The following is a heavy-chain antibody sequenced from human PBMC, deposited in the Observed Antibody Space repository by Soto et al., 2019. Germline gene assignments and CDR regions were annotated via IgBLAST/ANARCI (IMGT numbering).Heavy chain of an antibody. J-gene: IGHJ6*02. V-gene: IGHV1-18*01. CDR1: GYTFTSYG. CDR2: ISAYNGNT. Sequence: ASVKVSCKASGYTFTSYGISWVRQAPGQGLEWMGWISAYNGNTNYAQKLQGRVTMTTDTSTSTAYMELRSLRSDDTAVYYCARESHKWNYLVHYYYYYGMDVWGQGTTVTVS. CDR3: ARESHKWNYLVHYYYYYGMDV. D-gene: IGHD1-7*01.